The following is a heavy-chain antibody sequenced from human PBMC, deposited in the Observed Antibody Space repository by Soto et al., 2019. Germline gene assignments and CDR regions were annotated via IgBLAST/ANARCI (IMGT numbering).Heavy chain of an antibody. V-gene: IGHV1-69*12. Sequence: QVQLVQSGAEVKKPGSSVKVSCKASGGTFSSYAISWVRQAPGQGLEWMGGIIPIFGTANYAQKFQGRVTITADESTSTDYMERSSLRSEDTAVYYCARGNSDCSGGSCDYWGQGTLVTVSS. CDR3: ARGNSDCSGGSCDY. J-gene: IGHJ4*02. CDR1: GGTFSSYA. D-gene: IGHD2-15*01. CDR2: IIPIFGTA.